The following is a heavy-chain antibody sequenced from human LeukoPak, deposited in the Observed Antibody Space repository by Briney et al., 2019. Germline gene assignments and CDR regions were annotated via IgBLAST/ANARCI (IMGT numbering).Heavy chain of an antibody. D-gene: IGHD4/OR15-4a*01. CDR3: ARLRDYDNWFDP. J-gene: IGHJ5*02. CDR2: IYYSGST. V-gene: IGHV4-59*08. Sequence: SETLSLTCTVSGGSISSYYWSWIRQPPGKGLEWIGYIYYSGSTNYNPSLKSRVTISVDTSKNQFPLKLSSVTAADTAVYYCARLRDYDNWFDPWGQGTLVTVSS. CDR1: GGSISSYY.